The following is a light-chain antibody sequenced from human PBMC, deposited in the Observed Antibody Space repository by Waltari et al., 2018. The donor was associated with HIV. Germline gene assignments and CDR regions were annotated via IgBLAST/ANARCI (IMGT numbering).Light chain of an antibody. CDR2: CDI. CDR3: QSYDRSLSASV. CDR1: SSTIGAVYF. V-gene: IGLV1-40*01. J-gene: IGLJ3*02. Sequence: QSVLTQPPSVSGVPGQRHTISCPRSSSTIGAVYFVHWYQQLPGTPPTLLIYCDIKRSSGVPDRFSGTKSGSSASLAITGRQAEDEADYYCQSYDRSLSASVVGGGTKLTVL.